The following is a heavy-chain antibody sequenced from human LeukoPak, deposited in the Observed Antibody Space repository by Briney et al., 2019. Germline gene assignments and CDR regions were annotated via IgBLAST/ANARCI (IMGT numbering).Heavy chain of an antibody. J-gene: IGHJ4*02. Sequence: GGSLRLSCAASGFIFNAHSINWVRQAPGKGLEWVSYISGSGSSIDYADSVGGRFTIYRDSAKNSVYLQMNNLRAEDTAVYYCAKGTGDSAWPADYWGQGTLVTVSS. D-gene: IGHD2-15*01. V-gene: IGHV3-48*01. CDR1: GFIFNAHS. CDR2: ISGSGSSI. CDR3: AKGTGDSAWPADY.